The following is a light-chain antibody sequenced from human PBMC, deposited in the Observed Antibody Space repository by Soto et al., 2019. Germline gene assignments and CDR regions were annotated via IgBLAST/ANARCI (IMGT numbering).Light chain of an antibody. CDR2: AAS. J-gene: IGKJ1*01. CDR1: QSISSY. V-gene: IGKV1-39*01. Sequence: DIQMTQSPSSLSASVGDRVTITCRASQSISSYLNWYQQKPGKAPKLLIYAASSLQSGVPSRFSGSGSGTDFTLTISSLQPDDFATYYCQQRYSTPRTFGQGTKVDIK. CDR3: QQRYSTPRT.